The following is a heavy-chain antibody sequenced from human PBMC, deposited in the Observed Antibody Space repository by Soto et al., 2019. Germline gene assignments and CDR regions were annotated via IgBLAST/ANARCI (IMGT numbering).Heavy chain of an antibody. CDR1: GYSFTSYW. J-gene: IGHJ4*02. CDR2: IYPGDSDT. CDR3: ASPGYSSSWYYYY. Sequence: GESLKISCKGSGYSFTSYWIGWVRQMPGKGLEWMGSIYPGDSDTRYSPSFQGQVTISADKSISTAYLQWSSLKASDTAMYYCASPGYSSSWYYYYWGQGTLVTVSS. D-gene: IGHD6-13*01. V-gene: IGHV5-51*01.